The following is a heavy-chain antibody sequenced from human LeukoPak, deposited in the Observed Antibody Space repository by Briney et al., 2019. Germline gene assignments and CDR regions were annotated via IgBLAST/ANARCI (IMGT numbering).Heavy chain of an antibody. Sequence: SETLSPTCVVYGGSSSGYYWSWIRQPAGKGLEWIGRIYTSGSTNYNPSLKSRVTMSVDTSKNQFSLNLSSVTAADTAVYYCARVCQQLVRRYYYYYGMDVWGQGTTVTVSS. J-gene: IGHJ6*02. CDR3: ARVCQQLVRRYYYYYGMDV. D-gene: IGHD6-13*01. CDR2: IYTSGST. V-gene: IGHV4-59*10. CDR1: GGSSSGYY.